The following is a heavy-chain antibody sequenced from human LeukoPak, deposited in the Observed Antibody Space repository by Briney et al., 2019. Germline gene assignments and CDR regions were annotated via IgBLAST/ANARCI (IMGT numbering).Heavy chain of an antibody. D-gene: IGHD3-22*01. CDR1: GFTFSSYA. CDR2: ISGTGGTT. Sequence: PGGSLRLSCAASGFTFSSYAMTWVRQVPGKGLEWVSGISGTGGTTNYADSVKGRFTISRDNSKNTLYLQMNSLRAEDTAVYYCARDRDYDSSGYYYDWGQGTLVTVSS. V-gene: IGHV3-23*01. CDR3: ARDRDYDSSGYYYD. J-gene: IGHJ4*02.